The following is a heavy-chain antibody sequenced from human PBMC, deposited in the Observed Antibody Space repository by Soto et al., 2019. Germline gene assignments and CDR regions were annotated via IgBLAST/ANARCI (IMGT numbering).Heavy chain of an antibody. J-gene: IGHJ6*02. D-gene: IGHD5-12*01. CDR1: GFSFSSYS. CDR3: ARGGPQDGMDV. V-gene: IGHV3-21*01. CDR2: SSSTGSDI. Sequence: VQLVETGGGLVKPGGSLRLSCAVSGFSFSSYSMNWVRQAPGKGLEWVSSSSSTGSDIDYAGSVKVRFIISRDNAKKSLYLQMNSLRAEDTAVYYCARGGPQDGMDVWGQGTTVSVS.